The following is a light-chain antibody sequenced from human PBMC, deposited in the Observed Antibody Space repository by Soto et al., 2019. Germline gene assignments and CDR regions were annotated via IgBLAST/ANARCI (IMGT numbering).Light chain of an antibody. CDR1: QGISSY. V-gene: IGKV1-9*01. CDR3: QHYNDWPT. J-gene: IGKJ1*01. CDR2: AAS. Sequence: DIQLTQSPSSLSASVRDRVTITCRASQGISSYLAWYQQKPGKAPKLLIYAASTLQSGVPSRFSGSGSGTEFTLTISSLQPEDFATYYCQHYNDWPTFGQGTKVDIK.